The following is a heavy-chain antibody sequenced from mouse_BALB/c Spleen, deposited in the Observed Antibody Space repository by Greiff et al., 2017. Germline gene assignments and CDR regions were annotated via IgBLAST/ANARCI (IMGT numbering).Heavy chain of an antibody. J-gene: IGHJ4*01. V-gene: IGHV5-6-5*01. CDR3: AREGGDYDYAMDC. CDR2: ISSGGST. CDR1: GFTFSSYA. D-gene: IGHD2-4*01. Sequence: DVMLVESGGGLVKPGGSLKLSCAASGFTFSSYAMSWVRQTPEKRLEWVAYISSGGSTYYPDSVKGRITISRDNARNIPYLQMGSLRSKDTAMYYCAREGGDYDYAMDCWGQGTSVTVSS.